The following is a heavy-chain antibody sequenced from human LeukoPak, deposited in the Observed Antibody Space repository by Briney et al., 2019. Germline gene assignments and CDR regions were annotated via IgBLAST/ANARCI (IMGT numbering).Heavy chain of an antibody. J-gene: IGHJ6*03. V-gene: IGHV4-59*01. Sequence: SETLSLTCTVSGDSISSYYWSWIRQTPGKGLEWIGYIYYSGATNYNPSLKSRLTISLDTSKNQFSLKLRSVTVADTAVYYCASLGSFYCSSTSCYSEDYYYYMDVWGKGTTVTVSS. CDR2: IYYSGAT. D-gene: IGHD2-2*01. CDR1: GDSISSYY. CDR3: ASLGSFYCSSTSCYSEDYYYYMDV.